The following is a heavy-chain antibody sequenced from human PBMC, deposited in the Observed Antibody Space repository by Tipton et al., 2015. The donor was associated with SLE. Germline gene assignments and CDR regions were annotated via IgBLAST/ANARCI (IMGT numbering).Heavy chain of an antibody. J-gene: IGHJ3*02. Sequence: QSGPEVKKPGASVKVSCKASGYTFTSYYMHWVRQAPGQGLEWMGIINPSGGSTSYAQKFQGRVTMTRDTSTSTVYMELSSLRSEDTAVYYCARTAASWPVYDAFDIWGQGTMVTVSS. D-gene: IGHD6-13*01. CDR3: ARTAASWPVYDAFDI. CDR2: INPSGGST. V-gene: IGHV1-46*01. CDR1: GYTFTSYY.